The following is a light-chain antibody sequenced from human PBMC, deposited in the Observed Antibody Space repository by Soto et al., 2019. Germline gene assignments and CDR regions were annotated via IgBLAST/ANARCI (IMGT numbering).Light chain of an antibody. Sequence: EIVLTQSPATLSLSPGEIATLSCRASQSISSYLAWYQQKPGQAPRLLIYDASNRATGIPARFSGSGSGTDFTLTISSLAPEDFAVYYCQQRSDSPLTFGGGTKVEIK. CDR3: QQRSDSPLT. V-gene: IGKV3-11*01. CDR2: DAS. J-gene: IGKJ4*01. CDR1: QSISSY.